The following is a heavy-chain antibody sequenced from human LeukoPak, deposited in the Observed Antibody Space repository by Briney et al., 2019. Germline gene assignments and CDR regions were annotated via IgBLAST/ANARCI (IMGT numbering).Heavy chain of an antibody. CDR2: ISGSGGST. V-gene: IGHV3-23*01. CDR1: EFTFSSYA. CDR3: AKSYSGSYDNYFDY. J-gene: IGHJ4*02. Sequence: GGSLRLSCAASEFTFSSYAMNWVRQAPGKGLEWVSAISGSGGSTYYADSVKGRFTISRDSSKNILYLQMNSLRAEDTALYYCAKSYSGSYDNYFDYWGQGTLVIVSS. D-gene: IGHD1-26*01.